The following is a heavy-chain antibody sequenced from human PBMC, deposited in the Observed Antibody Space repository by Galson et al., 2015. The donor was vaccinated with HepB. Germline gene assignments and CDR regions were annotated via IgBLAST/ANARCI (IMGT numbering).Heavy chain of an antibody. Sequence: SLRLSCAASAFNFRDYAMTWVRQAPGRGLEWVSGIGSTGGGTFYTDSVKGRFTISRDNVKNTSYLQMSSLRADDTAVYYCAKDVVSCASPTSCYFRTLESWGQGTLVTVSS. CDR2: IGSTGGGT. CDR3: AKDVVSCASPTSCYFRTLES. V-gene: IGHV3-23*01. J-gene: IGHJ4*02. CDR1: AFNFRDYA. D-gene: IGHD2-2*01.